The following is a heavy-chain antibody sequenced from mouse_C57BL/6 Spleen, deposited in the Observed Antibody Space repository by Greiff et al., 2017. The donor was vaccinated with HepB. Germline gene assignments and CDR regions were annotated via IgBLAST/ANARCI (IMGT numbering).Heavy chain of an antibody. J-gene: IGHJ3*01. CDR1: GYTFTSYW. D-gene: IGHD4-1*01. CDR3: AADWGWFAY. V-gene: IGHV1-50*01. CDR2: IDPSDSYT. Sequence: QVQLQQPGAELVKPGASVKLSCKASGYTFTSYWMQWVKQRPGQGLEWIGEIDPSDSYTNYNQKFKGKATLTVDTSSSTAYMQLSSLTAEDSAVYYCAADWGWFAYWGQGTLVTVSA.